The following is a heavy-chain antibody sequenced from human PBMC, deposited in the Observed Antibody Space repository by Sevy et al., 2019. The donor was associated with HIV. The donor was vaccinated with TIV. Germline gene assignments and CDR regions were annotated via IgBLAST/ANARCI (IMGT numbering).Heavy chain of an antibody. Sequence: ASVKVSCKVSGYTLTELSMHWVRQAPGKGLEWMGSFDPEDGETIYAQNFQGRVTMTEDRSTDTAYMELSSLRSEDTAVYYCATTKDYYDSSGYPFDCWGHGTLVTVSS. CDR1: GYTLTELS. V-gene: IGHV1-24*01. D-gene: IGHD3-22*01. J-gene: IGHJ4*01. CDR2: FDPEDGET. CDR3: ATTKDYYDSSGYPFDC.